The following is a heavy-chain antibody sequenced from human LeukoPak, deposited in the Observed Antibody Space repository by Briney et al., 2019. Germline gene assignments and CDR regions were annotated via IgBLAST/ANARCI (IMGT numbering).Heavy chain of an antibody. CDR2: IYSGGST. Sequence: PGGSLRLSCAASGFTFSSDYMSWVRQAPGKGLEWVSIIYSGGSTFYADSVKGRFTISRDNSKNTLYLQMNGLGAEDTAVYYCARGGSYLSAFDIWGQGTMVTVSS. D-gene: IGHD1-26*01. CDR3: ARGGSYLSAFDI. J-gene: IGHJ3*02. V-gene: IGHV3-53*01. CDR1: GFTFSSDY.